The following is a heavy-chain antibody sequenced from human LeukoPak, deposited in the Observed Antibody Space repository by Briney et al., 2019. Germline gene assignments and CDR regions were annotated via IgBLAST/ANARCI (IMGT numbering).Heavy chain of an antibody. D-gene: IGHD3-9*01. CDR1: GFTFSNYA. Sequence: GGSLRLSCAASGFTFSNYAMHWVRQAPGKGLEWVAVISFDGGYKYYADSVKGRFTISRDNSKNTLYLQVNSLRTEDTAVYYCARGRYYDILTGRPLDYWGQGTLVTVSS. V-gene: IGHV3-30*04. CDR3: ARGRYYDILTGRPLDY. J-gene: IGHJ4*02. CDR2: ISFDGGYK.